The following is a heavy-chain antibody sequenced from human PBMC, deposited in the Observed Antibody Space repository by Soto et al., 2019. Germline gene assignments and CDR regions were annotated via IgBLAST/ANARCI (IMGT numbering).Heavy chain of an antibody. V-gene: IGHV4-34*01. D-gene: IGHD2-21*02. CDR3: AKSGPRGSCGSDCYLSMLL. J-gene: IGHJ4*02. CDR1: GGSFSGYY. CDR2: INHSGST. Sequence: SETLSLTCAVYGGSFSGYYWSWIRQPPGKGLEWIGEINHSGSTNYNPSLKSRVTISVDTSKNQFSLRAEDTAVYYCAKSGPRGSCGSDCYLSMLLWGQGTLVTVSS.